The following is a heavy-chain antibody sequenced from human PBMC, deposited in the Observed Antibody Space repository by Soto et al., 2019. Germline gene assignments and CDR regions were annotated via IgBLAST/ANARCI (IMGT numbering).Heavy chain of an antibody. CDR3: ARDDDYSNYLNANTYDY. V-gene: IGHV3-7*01. D-gene: IGHD4-4*01. Sequence: EVQLVESGGGLVQPGGSLRLSCAASGFTFSSYWMSWVRQAPGKGLEWVANIKQDGSEKYYVDSVKGRFTISRDNAKNSLYLQMNSLRAEDTAVYYCARDDDYSNYLNANTYDYWGQGTLGTVSS. J-gene: IGHJ4*02. CDR2: IKQDGSEK. CDR1: GFTFSSYW.